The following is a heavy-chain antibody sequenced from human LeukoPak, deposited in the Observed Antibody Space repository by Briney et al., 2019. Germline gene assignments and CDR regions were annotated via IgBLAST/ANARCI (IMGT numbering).Heavy chain of an antibody. Sequence: SETLSLTCTVSGYSISSGYYWGWIRQPPGKGLEWVGSIYHSGSTYYNPSLKSRVTISVDTSKNQFSLKLSSVTAADTAVYYCAGAVGNYGDSYWYFDLWGRGTLVTVSS. V-gene: IGHV4-38-2*02. CDR2: IYHSGST. CDR3: AGAVGNYGDSYWYFDL. CDR1: GYSISSGYY. J-gene: IGHJ2*01. D-gene: IGHD4-17*01.